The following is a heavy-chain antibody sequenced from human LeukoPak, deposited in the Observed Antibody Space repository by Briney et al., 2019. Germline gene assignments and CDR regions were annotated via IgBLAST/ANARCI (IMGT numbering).Heavy chain of an antibody. CDR1: GFIFSSYA. D-gene: IGHD1-7*01. V-gene: IGHV3-23*01. CDR2: ISGSGGST. CDR3: AKEGVRWNYVGYFDY. J-gene: IGHJ4*02. Sequence: PGGSLRLSCAASGFIFSSYAMSWVRQAPGKGLEWVSAISGSGGSTYYADSVKGRFTISRDNSKNTLYLQMNSLRAEDTAVYYCAKEGVRWNYVGYFDYWGQGTLVTVSS.